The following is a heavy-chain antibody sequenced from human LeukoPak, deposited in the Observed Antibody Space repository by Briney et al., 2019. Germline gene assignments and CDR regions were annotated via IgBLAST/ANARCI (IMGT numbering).Heavy chain of an antibody. Sequence: SETLSLTCTVSGGSISSGGYYWSWIRRHPGKALNGFGYIHYSGSTYYNPSLKSRVTISVDTSKNQFSLKLSSVTAADTAVYYCARVLTGYSYTYYFDYWGQGTLVTVSS. CDR1: GGSISSGGYY. D-gene: IGHD3-9*01. CDR3: ARVLTGYSYTYYFDY. CDR2: IHYSGST. J-gene: IGHJ4*02. V-gene: IGHV4-31*03.